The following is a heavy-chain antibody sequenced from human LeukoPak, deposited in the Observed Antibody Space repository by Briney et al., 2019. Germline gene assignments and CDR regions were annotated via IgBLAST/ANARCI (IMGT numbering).Heavy chain of an antibody. CDR3: GALPREQQLVLY. D-gene: IGHD6-13*01. Sequence: SETLSLTCTVSGGSISSYCWSWIRQPPGKGLEWIGYIYYSGSTNYNPSLKSRVTISVDTSKNQFSLKLSSVTAADTAVYYCGALPREQQLVLYWGQGTLVTVSS. CDR2: IYYSGST. V-gene: IGHV4-59*01. J-gene: IGHJ4*02. CDR1: GGSISSYC.